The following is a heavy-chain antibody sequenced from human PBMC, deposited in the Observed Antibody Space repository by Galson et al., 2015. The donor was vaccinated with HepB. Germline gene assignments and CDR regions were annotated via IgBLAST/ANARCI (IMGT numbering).Heavy chain of an antibody. D-gene: IGHD5-24*01. V-gene: IGHV1-46*01. CDR1: GYIFTNYY. CDR3: AREGDGYTFDY. J-gene: IGHJ4*02. CDR2: INPSGGST. Sequence: SVKVSCKASGYIFTNYYMHWVRQAPGQGLEWMGIINPSGGSTTYAQKFQGGVTMTRDTSTSTLYMELSSLRYEDTAVYYCAREGDGYTFDYWGQGTLVTVSS.